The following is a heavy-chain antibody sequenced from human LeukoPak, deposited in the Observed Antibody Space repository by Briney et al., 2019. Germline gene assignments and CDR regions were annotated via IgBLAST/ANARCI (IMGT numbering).Heavy chain of an antibody. CDR1: VFPFSSYW. CDR3: ASDSPYYGMDV. V-gene: IGHV3-74*01. CDR2: INSDGSAT. Sequence: GGCLRLSCAASVFPFSSYWLHWVRQVPGKGLLWVSRINSDGSATIYADSVRGRFTISRDNAKNTLYLQMSGLRVEDTAVYHCASDSPYYGMDVWGQGTTVTVSS. J-gene: IGHJ6*02.